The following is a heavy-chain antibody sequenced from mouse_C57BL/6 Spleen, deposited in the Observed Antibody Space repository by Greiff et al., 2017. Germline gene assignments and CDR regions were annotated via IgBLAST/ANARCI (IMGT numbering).Heavy chain of an antibody. D-gene: IGHD2-2*01. V-gene: IGHV3-6*01. CDR1: GYSITSGYY. J-gene: IGHJ3*01. CDR2: ISYDGSN. CDR3: ARGGLGYDWFAY. Sequence: EVKLQESGPGLVKPSQSLSLTCSVTGYSITSGYYWNWIRQFPGNKLEWMGYISYDGSNNYNPSLKNRISITRDTSKNQFFLKLNSVTTEDTATYYCARGGLGYDWFAYWGQGTLVTVSA.